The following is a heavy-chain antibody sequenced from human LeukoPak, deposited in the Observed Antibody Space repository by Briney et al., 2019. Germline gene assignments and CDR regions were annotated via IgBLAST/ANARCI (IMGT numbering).Heavy chain of an antibody. CDR2: MNPNSGNT. CDR3: ATVKPYYYDSSGLNY. CDR1: GYTFTSYD. J-gene: IGHJ4*02. V-gene: IGHV1-8*01. Sequence: ASVKVSCKASGYTFTSYDINWVRQATGQGLEWMGWMNPNSGNTGYAQKFQGRVTMTEDTSTDTAYMELSSLRSEDTAVYYCATVKPYYYDSSGLNYWGQGTLVTVSS. D-gene: IGHD3-22*01.